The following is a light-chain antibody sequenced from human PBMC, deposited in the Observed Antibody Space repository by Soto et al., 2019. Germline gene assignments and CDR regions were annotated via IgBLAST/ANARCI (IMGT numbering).Light chain of an antibody. CDR1: SSSIGINT. V-gene: IGLV1-44*01. Sequence: QSARTQPPSASGTPGQRVTISCSGSSSSIGINTVNWYQQLPGTAPKLLIYSNSQRPSGVPDRFSGSKSGTSASLAISGLQSEDEADYYCSAWDDSQNGPVFGGGTKVTVL. CDR2: SNS. CDR3: SAWDDSQNGPV. J-gene: IGLJ3*02.